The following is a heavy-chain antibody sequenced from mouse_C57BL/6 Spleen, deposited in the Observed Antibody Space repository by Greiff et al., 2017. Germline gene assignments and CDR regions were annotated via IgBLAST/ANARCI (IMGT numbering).Heavy chain of an antibody. Sequence: EESGPGLVKPSQSLSLTCSVTGYSITSGYYWNWIRQFPGNKLEWMGYISYDGSNNYNPSLKNRISINRDTSKNQFFLKLNSVTTEDTATYYCARDRYCGRSSYWGQGTLVTVSA. CDR2: ISYDGSN. CDR3: ARDRYCGRSSY. J-gene: IGHJ3*01. V-gene: IGHV3-6*01. D-gene: IGHD1-1*01. CDR1: GYSITSGYY.